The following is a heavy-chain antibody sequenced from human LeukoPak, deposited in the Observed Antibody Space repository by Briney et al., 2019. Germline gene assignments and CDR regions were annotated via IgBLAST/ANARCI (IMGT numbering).Heavy chain of an antibody. CDR3: AKDPAEIYYGSGYFDY. Sequence: PGGSLRLSCAASGFTFDDYAMHWVRQAPGKGLEWVSGISWNSGSIGYADSVKGRFTISRDNAKNSLYLQMNSLRAEDTALYYCAKDPAEIYYGSGYFDYWGQGTLVTVSS. J-gene: IGHJ4*02. V-gene: IGHV3-9*01. CDR2: ISWNSGSI. D-gene: IGHD3-10*01. CDR1: GFTFDDYA.